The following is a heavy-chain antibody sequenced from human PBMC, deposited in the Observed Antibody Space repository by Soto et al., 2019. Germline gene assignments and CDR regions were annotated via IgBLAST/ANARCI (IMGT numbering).Heavy chain of an antibody. CDR1: GGTFSSYA. CDR2: IIPIFGTA. V-gene: IGHV1-69*13. Sequence: SVKVSCTASGGTFSSYAISWVRQAPGQGLEWMGGIIPIFGTANYAQKFQGRVTITADESTSTAYMELSSLRSEDTAVYYCARWRYSYGYLDYWGQGTLVTVSS. CDR3: ARWRYSYGYLDY. J-gene: IGHJ4*02. D-gene: IGHD5-18*01.